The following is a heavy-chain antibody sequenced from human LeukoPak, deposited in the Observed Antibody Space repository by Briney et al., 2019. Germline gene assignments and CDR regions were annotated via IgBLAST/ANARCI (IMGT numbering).Heavy chain of an antibody. Sequence: GGSLRLSCAASGFTFSSYSMNWVRQAPGKGLEWVSSISSSSSYIYYADSVKGRFTISRDNAKNSLYLQMNSLRAEDTAVYYWGRVGWQLVDAFDIWGQGTMVTVSS. CDR2: ISSSSSYI. CDR3: GRVGWQLVDAFDI. J-gene: IGHJ3*02. CDR1: GFTFSSYS. D-gene: IGHD6-6*01. V-gene: IGHV3-21*01.